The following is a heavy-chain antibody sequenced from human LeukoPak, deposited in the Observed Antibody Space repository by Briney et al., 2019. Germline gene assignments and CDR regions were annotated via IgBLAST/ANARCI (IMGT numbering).Heavy chain of an antibody. D-gene: IGHD5-12*01. Sequence: GSSVKVSCKASGGTFSSYAISWVRQAPGQGLEWMGRIIPILGIANYAQKFQGRVTITADKSTSTAYMELSSLRSEDTAVYYCATHGLVATHYDAFDIWGQGTMVTVSS. CDR3: ATHGLVATHYDAFDI. CDR1: GGTFSSYA. V-gene: IGHV1-69*04. CDR2: IIPILGIA. J-gene: IGHJ3*02.